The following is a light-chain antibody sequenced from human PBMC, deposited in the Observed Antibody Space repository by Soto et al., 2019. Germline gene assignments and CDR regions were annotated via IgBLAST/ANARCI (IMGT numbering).Light chain of an antibody. V-gene: IGKV3-20*01. CDR1: QSVSSSY. CDR3: QQYGSSPWT. J-gene: IGKJ1*01. Sequence: EIVLTQSPGTLSLSPGERATLSCRASQSVSSSYLAWYQQKPGQAPRPRIYGASSRAIGIPDRFNGSGSGTDFTLTISRLEPEDFAVYYCQQYGSSPWTFGQGTKVEIK. CDR2: GAS.